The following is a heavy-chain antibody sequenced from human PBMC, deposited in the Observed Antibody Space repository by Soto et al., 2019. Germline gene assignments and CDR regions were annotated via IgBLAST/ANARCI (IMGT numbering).Heavy chain of an antibody. CDR2: IWYDGSNK. CDR1: GFTFSSYG. Sequence: QVQLVESGGGVVQPGRSLRLSCAASGFTFSSYGMHWVRQAPGKGLEWVAVIWYDGSNKYYADSVKGRFTISRDNSKNTLYLQMNSLRAEDTTVYYCARGEYSSSWYDAFDIWGQGTMVTVS. CDR3: ARGEYSSSWYDAFDI. J-gene: IGHJ3*02. D-gene: IGHD6-13*01. V-gene: IGHV3-33*01.